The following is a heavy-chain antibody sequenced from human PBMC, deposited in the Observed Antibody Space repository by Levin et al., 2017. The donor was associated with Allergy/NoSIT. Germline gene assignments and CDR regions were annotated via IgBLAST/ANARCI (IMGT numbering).Heavy chain of an antibody. Sequence: ASVKVSCKASGYTFTGYYVHWVRQAPGQGLEWMGRINPNSGGTNYAQKFQGRVTMTRDTSISTAYMDLSRLRSDDTAVYYCARGKYWNDPFDYWGQGTLVTVSS. J-gene: IGHJ4*02. CDR3: ARGKYWNDPFDY. V-gene: IGHV1-2*06. D-gene: IGHD1-1*01. CDR2: INPNSGGT. CDR1: GYTFTGYY.